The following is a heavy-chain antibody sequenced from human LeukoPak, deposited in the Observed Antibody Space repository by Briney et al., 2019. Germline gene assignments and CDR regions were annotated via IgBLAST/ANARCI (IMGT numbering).Heavy chain of an antibody. CDR2: INPSGGST. D-gene: IGHD4-23*01. Sequence: ASVKVSCKASGYTFTSYYMHWVRQAPGQGLEWMGIINPSGGSTSYAQKFQGRVTMTRDTSTSTVYMELSSLRSEDTAVYYCARVVYGGNHDWYFDLWGRGTLVTVSS. CDR1: GYTFTSYY. J-gene: IGHJ2*01. CDR3: ARVVYGGNHDWYFDL. V-gene: IGHV1-46*01.